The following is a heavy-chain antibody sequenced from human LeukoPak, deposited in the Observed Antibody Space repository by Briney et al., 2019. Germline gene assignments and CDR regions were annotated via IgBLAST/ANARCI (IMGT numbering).Heavy chain of an antibody. J-gene: IGHJ4*02. V-gene: IGHV4-59*01. Sequence: SETLSLTCAVYGGSFSGYYWSWIRQPPGKGLEWIGYIYYSGSTNYNPSLKSRVTISVDTSKNQFSLKLSSVTAADTAVYYCARENPTYYYDSRVFDYWGQGTLVTVSS. D-gene: IGHD3-22*01. CDR3: ARENPTYYYDSRVFDY. CDR2: IYYSGST. CDR1: GGSFSGYY.